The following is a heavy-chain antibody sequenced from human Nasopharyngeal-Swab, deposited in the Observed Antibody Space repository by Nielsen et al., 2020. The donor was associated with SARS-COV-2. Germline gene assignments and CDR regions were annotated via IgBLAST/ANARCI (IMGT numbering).Heavy chain of an antibody. Sequence: SLKISCAASGFTFDDYAMHWVRQAPGKGLEWVSGISWNSGSIGYADSVKGRFTISRDNAKNSLYQQMNSLRAGDTALYYCAKAPEVNLDYDDAFDIWGQGTMVTVSS. CDR1: GFTFDDYA. J-gene: IGHJ3*02. CDR3: AKAPEVNLDYDDAFDI. V-gene: IGHV3-9*01. D-gene: IGHD3-16*01. CDR2: ISWNSGSI.